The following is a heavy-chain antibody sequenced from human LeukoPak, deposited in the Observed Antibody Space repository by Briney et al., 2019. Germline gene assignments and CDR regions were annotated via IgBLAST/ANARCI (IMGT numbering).Heavy chain of an antibody. V-gene: IGHV4-39*01. CDR1: GGSISSSSYY. CDR2: IYYSGST. CDR3: ARHYSSSWYTISQYFQH. Sequence: SETLSLTCTVSGGSISSSSYYWGWIRQPPGKGLEWIGSIYYSGSTYYNPSLKSRVTISVVTSKNQFSLKLSSVTAADTAVYYCARHYSSSWYTISQYFQHWGQGTLVTVSS. D-gene: IGHD6-13*01. J-gene: IGHJ1*01.